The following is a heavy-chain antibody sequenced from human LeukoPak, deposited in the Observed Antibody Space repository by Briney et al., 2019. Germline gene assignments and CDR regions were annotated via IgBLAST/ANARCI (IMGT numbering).Heavy chain of an antibody. D-gene: IGHD3-22*01. V-gene: IGHV1-2*02. CDR1: GYSFTGYY. Sequence: ASVKVSCKASGYSFTGYYMHWVRQAPGQGLEWMGWINPNSGGTNYAQKFQGRVTMTRDTSISTAYMELSRLRSDDTAVYYCARESYDSSGYYYRPSWFDPWGQGTLVTVSS. J-gene: IGHJ5*02. CDR3: ARESYDSSGYYYRPSWFDP. CDR2: INPNSGGT.